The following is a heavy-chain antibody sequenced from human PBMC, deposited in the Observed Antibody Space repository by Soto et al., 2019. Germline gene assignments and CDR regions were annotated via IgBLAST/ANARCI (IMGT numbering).Heavy chain of an antibody. D-gene: IGHD1-26*01. CDR1: GFTFSSYG. V-gene: IGHV3-30*18. CDR3: ANVDYSGSYFDY. J-gene: IGHJ4*02. Sequence: QVQLVESGGGVVQPGRSLRLSCAASGFTFSSYGMHWVRQAPGKGLEWVAVISYGGSNKYYADSVKGRFTISRDNSKNTLYLQMNSLRAEDTAVYYCANVDYSGSYFDYWGQGTLVTVSS. CDR2: ISYGGSNK.